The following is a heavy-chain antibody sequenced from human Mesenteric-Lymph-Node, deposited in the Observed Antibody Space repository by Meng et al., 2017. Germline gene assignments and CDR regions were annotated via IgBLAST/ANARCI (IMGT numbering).Heavy chain of an antibody. CDR2: INHSGST. J-gene: IGHJ4*02. CDR1: GGSFSGYY. V-gene: IGHV4-34*01. Sequence: QVQLQQWGAGLLTPSETLSLTCAVYGGSFSGYYWSWIRQPPGKGLEWIGEINHSGSTNYNPSLKSRVTISVDTSKNQFSLKLSSVTAADTAVYYCARTIGGADIVVVPAAYYFDYWGQGTLVTVSS. D-gene: IGHD2-2*01. CDR3: ARTIGGADIVVVPAAYYFDY.